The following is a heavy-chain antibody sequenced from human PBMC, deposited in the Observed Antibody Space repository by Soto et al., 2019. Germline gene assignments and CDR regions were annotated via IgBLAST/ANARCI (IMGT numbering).Heavy chain of an antibody. CDR2: IYYSRST. V-gene: IGHV4-61*01. CDR3: ARNGLSVTKCYLAY. D-gene: IGHD4-17*01. CDR1: GGSVSSGSYY. J-gene: IGHJ4*02. Sequence: QVQLQESGPGLVKPSETLSLTCTVSGGSVSSGSYYWSWIRQPPGKGLEWIGYIYYSRSTNYNPSIKSRVTISVDTSKNHFALELSSVTAADTAVYYYARNGLSVTKCYLAYWGRGTLITVSS.